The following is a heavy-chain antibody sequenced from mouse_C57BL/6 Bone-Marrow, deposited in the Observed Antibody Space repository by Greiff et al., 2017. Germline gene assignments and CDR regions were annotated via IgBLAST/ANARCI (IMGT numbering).Heavy chain of an antibody. J-gene: IGHJ3*01. D-gene: IGHD1-1*01. CDR3: TSGLTNGSCAWVDY. Sequence: VQLQQSVAELVRPGASVKLSCTASGFNIKNTYMQWVKQRPEQGLEWIGRIDPANGHTKYAPKFQGKATITADTSSNTAYLQRSSLTSEDTAIYYCTSGLTNGSCAWVDYWGPGTMVTVSA. V-gene: IGHV14-3*01. CDR2: IDPANGHT. CDR1: GFNIKNTY.